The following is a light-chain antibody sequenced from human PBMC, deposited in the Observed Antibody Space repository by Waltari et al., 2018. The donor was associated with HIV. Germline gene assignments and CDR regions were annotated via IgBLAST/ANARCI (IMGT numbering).Light chain of an antibody. CDR1: FSDVGSYNL. V-gene: IGLV2-23*02. J-gene: IGLJ2*01. CDR2: EVT. Sequence: QSALTQPASASGSPGQSITISCTGTFSDVGSYNLVSWYQKHPGEAPKIMIYEVTKRPSGVSSRFSGSKSGNTASLTISGLQAEDEADYYCCSYAGSRIHVVFGGGTKLTVL. CDR3: CSYAGSRIHVV.